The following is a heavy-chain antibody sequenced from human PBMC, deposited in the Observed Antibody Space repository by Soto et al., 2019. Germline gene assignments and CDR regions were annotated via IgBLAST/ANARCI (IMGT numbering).Heavy chain of an antibody. CDR2: IYYSGST. Sequence: SETLSLTCTISGGSISSYYWSWIRQPPGKGLEWIGYIYYSGSTNYNPSLKSRVTISVDTSKNQFSLKLSSVTAADTAVYYCARDPTSGGYNEFDYWGQGTLVTVSS. CDR1: GGSISSYY. J-gene: IGHJ4*02. D-gene: IGHD1-1*01. CDR3: ARDPTSGGYNEFDY. V-gene: IGHV4-59*01.